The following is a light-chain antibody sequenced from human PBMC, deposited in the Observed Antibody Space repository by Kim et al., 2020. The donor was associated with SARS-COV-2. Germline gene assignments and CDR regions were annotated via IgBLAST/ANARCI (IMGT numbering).Light chain of an antibody. J-gene: IGLJ3*02. CDR3: AAWDASLSGFWV. CDR2: SDN. CDR1: NSNLGSNY. Sequence: QSVLTQPPSASGTPGQTVTISCSGSNSNLGSNYGYWYQRLPGTAPKLLIYSDNQRPSGVPDRFSGSRSGTSASLAISGLRSEDEGDYYCAAWDASLSGFWVFGGGTQLTVL. V-gene: IGLV1-47*02.